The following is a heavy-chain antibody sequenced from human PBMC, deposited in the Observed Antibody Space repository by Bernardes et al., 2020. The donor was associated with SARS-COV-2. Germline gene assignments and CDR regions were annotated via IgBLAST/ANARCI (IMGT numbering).Heavy chain of an antibody. J-gene: IGHJ6*02. CDR1: GFTFSSYA. Sequence: GGSLRLSCAASGFTFSSYAMHWVRQAPGKGLEWVAVISYDGSNKYYADSVKGRFTISRDNPKNTLYLQMNSLRAEDTAVYYCARGSVVPAAIFPRGYYYGMDVWGQGTTVTVAS. CDR2: ISYDGSNK. CDR3: ARGSVVPAAIFPRGYYYGMDV. V-gene: IGHV3-30-3*01. D-gene: IGHD2-2*02.